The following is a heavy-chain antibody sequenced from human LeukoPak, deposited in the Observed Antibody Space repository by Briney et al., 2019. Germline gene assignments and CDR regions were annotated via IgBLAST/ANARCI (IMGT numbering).Heavy chain of an antibody. D-gene: IGHD4-17*01. Sequence: PGRSLRLSCAGSGFIFNNYAMHWVRQPPGKGLEWVSGISWNSGSIDYADSVKGRFTISRDNAKNSLYLQMNSLRAEDTAVYYCATTTVTTFTDYWGQGTLVTVSS. V-gene: IGHV3-9*01. CDR3: ATTTVTTFTDY. CDR1: GFIFNNYA. J-gene: IGHJ4*02. CDR2: ISWNSGSI.